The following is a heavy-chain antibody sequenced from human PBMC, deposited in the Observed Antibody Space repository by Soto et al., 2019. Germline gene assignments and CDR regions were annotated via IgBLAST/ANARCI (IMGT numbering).Heavy chain of an antibody. D-gene: IGHD6-19*01. V-gene: IGHV3-9*01. CDR1: GFTFDDYA. CDR3: AKDCGVTAVADWYFDL. CDR2: ISWNSGSI. Sequence: EVQLVESGGGLVQPGRSLRLSCAASGFTFDDYAMHWVRQAPGKGLEWVSGISWNSGSIGYADSVKGRFTISRDNAKNSLYLQMNSLRAEDTALYYCAKDCGVTAVADWYFDLWGRGTLVTVSS. J-gene: IGHJ2*01.